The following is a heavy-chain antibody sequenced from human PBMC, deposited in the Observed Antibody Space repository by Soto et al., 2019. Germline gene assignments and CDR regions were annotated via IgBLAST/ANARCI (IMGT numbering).Heavy chain of an antibody. CDR3: ARGSMGGYDLFDY. J-gene: IGHJ4*02. V-gene: IGHV4-31*03. D-gene: IGHD5-12*01. Sequence: SETLSLTCTVSGGSISSGGYYWSWIRQHPGKGLEWIGYIYYSGSTYYNPSLKSRVTISVDTSKNQFSLKLSSVTAADTAVYYCARGSMGGYDLFDYWGQGTLVTVSS. CDR2: IYYSGST. CDR1: GGSISSGGYY.